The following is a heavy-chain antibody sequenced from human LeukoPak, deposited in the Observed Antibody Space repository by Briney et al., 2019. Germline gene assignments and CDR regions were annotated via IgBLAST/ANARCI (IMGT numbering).Heavy chain of an antibody. CDR1: GFTFNSNG. CDR3: AKAGDNSGYYPAFYYYMDV. CDR2: IWYDGSNK. J-gene: IGHJ6*03. V-gene: IGHV3-33*06. D-gene: IGHD3-22*01. Sequence: GRSLRLSCAASGFTFNSNGMHWVRQAPGKGLEGVALIWYDGSNKYYADSVKGRFTISRDNSKNTLYLQMNSLRAEDTAVYYCAKAGDNSGYYPAFYYYMDVWGRGTTVTVSS.